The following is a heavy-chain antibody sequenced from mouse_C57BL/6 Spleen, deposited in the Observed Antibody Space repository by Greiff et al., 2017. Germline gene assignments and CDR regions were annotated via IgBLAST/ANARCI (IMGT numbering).Heavy chain of an antibody. Sequence: VQLQQSGPELVKPGASVKISCKASGYAFSSSWMNWVKQRPGKGLEWIGRIYPGDGDTNYNGKFKGKATLTADKSSSTAYMQLSSLTSADSAVYFCARTITTVVDHWFAYWGQGTLVTVSA. CDR2: IYPGDGDT. CDR3: ARTITTVVDHWFAY. D-gene: IGHD1-1*01. J-gene: IGHJ3*01. V-gene: IGHV1-82*01. CDR1: GYAFSSSW.